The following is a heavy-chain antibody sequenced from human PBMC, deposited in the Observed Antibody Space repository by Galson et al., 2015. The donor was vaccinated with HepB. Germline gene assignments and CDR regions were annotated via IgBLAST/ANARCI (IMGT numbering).Heavy chain of an antibody. Sequence: QSGAEVKKPGESLRISCKGSGYFFKSYWIGWVRLTPGKGLEWMGIIHPGDSDIRYSPSFQGQVTISADRSIDTAYLHWSSLKAADTATYYCARHVGPSAAGYFDYWSQGILVTVSS. D-gene: IGHD6-19*01. V-gene: IGHV5-51*01. CDR2: IHPGDSDI. J-gene: IGHJ4*02. CDR3: ARHVGPSAAGYFDY. CDR1: GYFFKSYW.